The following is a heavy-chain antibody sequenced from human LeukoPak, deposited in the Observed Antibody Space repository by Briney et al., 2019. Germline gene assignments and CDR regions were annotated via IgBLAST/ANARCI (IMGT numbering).Heavy chain of an antibody. CDR2: IYPRDGST. CDR1: GYTFTNNY. Sequence: ASVKVSFKASGYTFTNNYLHWVRQAPGQGLEWMGMIYPRDGSTSYAQNFQGRVTVTRDTSTTTVHMELRGLRSEDTAVYYCARDQEGFDYWGQGTVVTVSS. V-gene: IGHV1-46*01. CDR3: ARDQEGFDY. J-gene: IGHJ4*02.